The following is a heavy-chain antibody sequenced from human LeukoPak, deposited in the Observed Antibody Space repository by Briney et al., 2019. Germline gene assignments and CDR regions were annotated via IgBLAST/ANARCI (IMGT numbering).Heavy chain of an antibody. CDR1: GGSISSSNW. CDR3: ARAATVVAADAFDI. CDR2: IYHSGST. V-gene: IGHV4-4*02. Sequence: SETLSLTCAVSGGSISSSNWWSWVRQPPGKGLEWIGEIYHSGSTNYNPSLKSRVTISVDKSKNQFSLKLSSVTAADTAVYYCARAATVVAADAFDIWGQGTMVTVSS. D-gene: IGHD4-23*01. J-gene: IGHJ3*02.